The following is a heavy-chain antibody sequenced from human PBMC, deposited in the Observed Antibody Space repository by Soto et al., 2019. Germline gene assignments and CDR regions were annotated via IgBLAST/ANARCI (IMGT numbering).Heavy chain of an antibody. CDR3: AGSIVVVTALLY. D-gene: IGHD2-21*02. J-gene: IGHJ4*02. Sequence: QVQLVQSGAEEKKPGASVKVSCKASGYTFTSYAMHWVRQAPGQRLEWMGWINAGNGNTKYSQKFQSRVTITRETAASTAYMDLSRLISDDTDVYYRAGSIVVVTALLYCGQGTLVTVSS. CDR2: INAGNGNT. CDR1: GYTFTSYA. V-gene: IGHV1-3*05.